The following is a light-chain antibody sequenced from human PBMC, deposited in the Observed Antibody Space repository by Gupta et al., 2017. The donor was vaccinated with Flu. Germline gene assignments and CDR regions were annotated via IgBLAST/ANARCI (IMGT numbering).Light chain of an antibody. CDR1: QDITIY. V-gene: IGKV1-33*01. CDR3: QQYDDIPLT. Sequence: DIQMTQSPSSLSASVGDRVTITCQASQDITIYLNWFQQKPGRAPKLLIYDASNLETGVPSRFSGSGSGTDFTFTISSLQPEDIATYYCQQYDDIPLTFGGGTKVEIK. CDR2: DAS. J-gene: IGKJ4*01.